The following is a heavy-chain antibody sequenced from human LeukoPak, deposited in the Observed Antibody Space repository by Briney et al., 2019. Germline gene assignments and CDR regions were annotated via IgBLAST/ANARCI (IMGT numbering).Heavy chain of an antibody. Sequence: GGSLRLSCAASGFTFSDHYMDWVRQAPGKGLEWVGRTRNKANSYTTEYAASVKGRFTISRDDSKNSLYLLMNSLKTEDTAVYYCASHVFWGQGTMVTVSS. J-gene: IGHJ3*01. CDR1: GFTFSDHY. CDR3: ASHVF. V-gene: IGHV3-72*01. CDR2: TRNKANSYTT.